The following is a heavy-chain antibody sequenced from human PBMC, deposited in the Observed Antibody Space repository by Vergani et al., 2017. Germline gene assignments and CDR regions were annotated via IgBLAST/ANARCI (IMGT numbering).Heavy chain of an antibody. CDR1: GGTFSSYA. D-gene: IGHD3-22*01. CDR2: IIPIFGTA. J-gene: IGHJ6*03. CDR3: ARASFYYDSSGYQAGDYYYMDV. V-gene: IGHV1-69*01. Sequence: QVQLVQSGAEVKKPGSSVKVSCKASGGTFSSYAISWVRQAPGQGLEWMGGIIPIFGTANYAQKFQGRVTITADESTSTAYMELSSLRSEDTAVDYCARASFYYDSSGYQAGDYYYMDVWGKGTTVTVSS.